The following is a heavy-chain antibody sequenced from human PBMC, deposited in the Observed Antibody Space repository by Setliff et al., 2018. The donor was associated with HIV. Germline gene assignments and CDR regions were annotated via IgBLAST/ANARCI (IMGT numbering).Heavy chain of an antibody. J-gene: IGHJ6*03. Sequence: PGGSLRLSCAASGFIFGSYWMHWVRQTPEKGLEWVARIETDGSDTSYADSVKGRFTISRDNSKKTLYLQMNSLRAEDTAVYYCAKDSLSGLSNFWRIYMDVWGKGTTVTVSS. V-gene: IGHV3-74*01. CDR3: AKDSLSGLSNFWRIYMDV. D-gene: IGHD3-3*01. CDR2: IETDGSDT. CDR1: GFIFGSYW.